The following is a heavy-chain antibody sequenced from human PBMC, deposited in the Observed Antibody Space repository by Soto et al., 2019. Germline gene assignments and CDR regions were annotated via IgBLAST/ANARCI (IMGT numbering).Heavy chain of an antibody. CDR1: GGTFSSYA. D-gene: IGHD2-15*01. CDR3: ARDIVEWGSFWFDP. J-gene: IGHJ5*02. Sequence: QVQLVQSGAEVKKPGSSVTVSCKASGGTFSSYAISWVRQAPGQGLEWMGGIIHIVGTANYAQKFQGRVTITADESTSTAYMELSSLRSEDTAVYYCARDIVEWGSFWFDPWGQGTLVTVSS. CDR2: IIHIVGTA. V-gene: IGHV1-69*01.